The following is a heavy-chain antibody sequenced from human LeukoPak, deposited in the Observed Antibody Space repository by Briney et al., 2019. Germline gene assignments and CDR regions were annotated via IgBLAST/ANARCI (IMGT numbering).Heavy chain of an antibody. D-gene: IGHD2-21*01. CDR3: AREVIGYYFDY. CDR1: GYTFTSYY. Sequence: VASVKVSGKASGYTFTSYYMHWVRQAPGQGLEWMGIINPSGGSTSYAQKFQGRVTMTRDTSTSTVYMELSSLRSEDTAVYYCAREVIGYYFDYWGQGTLVTVSS. V-gene: IGHV1-46*01. CDR2: INPSGGST. J-gene: IGHJ4*02.